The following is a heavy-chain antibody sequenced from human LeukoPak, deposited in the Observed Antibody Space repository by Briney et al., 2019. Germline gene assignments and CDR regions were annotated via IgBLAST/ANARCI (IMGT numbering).Heavy chain of an antibody. V-gene: IGHV4-59*01. CDR3: ARERTADFYFDY. Sequence: SETLSLTCTVSGGSISSYYWSWIRQPPGKGLEWIGYIYYSGSTNYNPSLKSRVTISVDTSKNQFSLTLSSVTAADTAVYYCARERTADFYFDYWGRGTLVTVSS. J-gene: IGHJ4*02. D-gene: IGHD2-2*01. CDR1: GGSISSYY. CDR2: IYYSGST.